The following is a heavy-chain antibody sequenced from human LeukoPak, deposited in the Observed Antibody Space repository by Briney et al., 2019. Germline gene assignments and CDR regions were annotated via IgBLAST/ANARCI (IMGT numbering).Heavy chain of an antibody. CDR1: GRFLSSDNW. CDR2: IHHGGST. D-gene: IGHD3-3*01. V-gene: IGHV4-4*02. CDR3: ATVEWEVRGGFD. Sequence: SETVSLTCAVGGRFLSSDNWWSWDRQPPGKGLERIGYIHHGGSTKYNPSVKSRVTISVDKSKNQFSLKLTSVTAADTAFYYCATVEWEVRGGFDCGQGMLVPVSS. J-gene: IGHJ4*02.